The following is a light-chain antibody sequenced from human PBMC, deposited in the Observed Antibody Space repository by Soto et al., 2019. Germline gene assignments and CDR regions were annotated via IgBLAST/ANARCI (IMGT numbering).Light chain of an antibody. CDR3: QQYENVPLT. CDR2: DAS. CDR1: QDINKY. Sequence: IEVTQSPSSLSACVGGRVAITCLASQDINKYLNWYQQKPGKAPKLLIYDASNLETGVPSKFSGRGSGTDFTFTISSLQPEDIATYYCQQYENVPLTFGGGTKVDIK. J-gene: IGKJ4*01. V-gene: IGKV1-33*01.